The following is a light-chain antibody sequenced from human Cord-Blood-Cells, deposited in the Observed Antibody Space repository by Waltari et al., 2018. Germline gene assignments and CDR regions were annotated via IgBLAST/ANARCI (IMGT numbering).Light chain of an antibody. CDR2: AAS. CDR1: QSISSY. Sequence: DSQMTQSPSSLSAAVGDSVTITCRASQSISSYLNWYQQKPGKAPKLLIYAASSLQSGVPSRFSGSGSGTDFTLTISSLQPEDFATYYCQQSYSTPLFGGGTKVEIK. CDR3: QQSYSTPL. V-gene: IGKV1-39*01. J-gene: IGKJ4*01.